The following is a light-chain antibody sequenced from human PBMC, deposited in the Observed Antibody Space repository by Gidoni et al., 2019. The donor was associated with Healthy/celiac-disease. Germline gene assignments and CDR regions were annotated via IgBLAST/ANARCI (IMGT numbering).Light chain of an antibody. J-gene: IGLJ3*02. CDR3: SSYTSSSTLRIWV. V-gene: IGLV2-14*01. Sequence: QSALTQPASVSGSPGQSITISCTGTSSDVGGYNYVSWYQQHPGKAPKLMIYDVSNRPSGVSNRFSGSKSGNTASLTISGLQAEDEADYYCSSYTSSSTLRIWVFGGGTKLTVL. CDR2: DVS. CDR1: SSDVGGYNY.